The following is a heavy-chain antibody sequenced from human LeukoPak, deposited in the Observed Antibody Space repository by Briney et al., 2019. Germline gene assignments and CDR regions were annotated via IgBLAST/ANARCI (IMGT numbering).Heavy chain of an antibody. Sequence: GGSLRLSCAASGFTFSTYSLNWVRLAPGRGLEWVSSISSTSSYISYADSVKGRFTISRDNSKNTLDLQMKSLRAEDTAVYYCASGGTGGDAFDIWGQGTMVTVSS. CDR3: ASGGTGGDAFDI. CDR1: GFTFSTYS. CDR2: ISSTSSYI. J-gene: IGHJ3*02. V-gene: IGHV3-21*04. D-gene: IGHD2-15*01.